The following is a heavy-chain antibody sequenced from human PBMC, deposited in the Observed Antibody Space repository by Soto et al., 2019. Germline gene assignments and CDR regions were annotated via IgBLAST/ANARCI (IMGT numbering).Heavy chain of an antibody. CDR1: GYPVTAYY. V-gene: IGHV1-2*02. Sequence: QLHLVQSGAVVKKPGASVTVSCSASGYPVTAYYMHWVRQAPGRGLEWMGGINPATGAAKYTQTFLGRVTMTRDTCTSKVFMELSGLTSEDTAVFYCARGGGVGVAGSAAFDMWGQGTLVTVSS. J-gene: IGHJ3*02. CDR2: INPATGAA. CDR3: ARGGGVGVAGSAAFDM. D-gene: IGHD3-3*01.